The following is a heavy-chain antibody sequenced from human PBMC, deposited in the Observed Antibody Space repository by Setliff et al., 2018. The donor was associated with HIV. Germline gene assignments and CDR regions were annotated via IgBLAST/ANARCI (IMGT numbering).Heavy chain of an antibody. CDR2: IHSSSSRI. CDR3: GRAPPYCSGGSCADY. Sequence: PGGSLRLSCAASGFTFSDYSMNWFRQTPGKGLEWVSFIHSSSSRIYYADSVKGRFTVSRDNAKNSLYLQMNNLRAEDTAVYYCGRAPPYCSGGSCADYWGQGTLVTAPQ. D-gene: IGHD2-15*01. J-gene: IGHJ4*02. CDR1: GFTFSDYS. V-gene: IGHV3-48*04.